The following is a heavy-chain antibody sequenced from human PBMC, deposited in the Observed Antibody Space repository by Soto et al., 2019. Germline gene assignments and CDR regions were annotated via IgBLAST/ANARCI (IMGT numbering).Heavy chain of an antibody. J-gene: IGHJ6*02. V-gene: IGHV2-5*02. CDR2: IYWDDDK. CDR1: GFSFSSIGEG. D-gene: IGHD2-21*01. CDR3: VQTRCGGDSLKSDSSHSYYGLAV. Sequence: QITLKESGPPLVKPTQTLTLTCTFPGFSFSSIGEGVGWIRQPPGKALEWLALIYWDDDKRYSPSLKSRLTTSKDTSKNQLVHTMTNMDPVNTATYYCVQTRCGGDSLKSDSSHSYYGLAVSGQGTTVTVSS.